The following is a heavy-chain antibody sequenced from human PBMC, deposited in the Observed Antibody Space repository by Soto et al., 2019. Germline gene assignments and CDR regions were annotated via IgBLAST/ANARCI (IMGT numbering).Heavy chain of an antibody. CDR1: GPSTRSNSMY. J-gene: IGHJ4*02. Sequence: ETLSLAFTVSGPSTRSNSMYWDWIRQPPGKGLEWIGPIYYTGTTYYNPSLKSRITVSVDTSKNPLSLRLTSVTPADTAVYYCARFYYTWTALNYSGQGTPVSLSS. D-gene: IGHD3-3*01. V-gene: IGHV4-39*01. CDR3: ARFYYTWTALNY. CDR2: IYYTGTT.